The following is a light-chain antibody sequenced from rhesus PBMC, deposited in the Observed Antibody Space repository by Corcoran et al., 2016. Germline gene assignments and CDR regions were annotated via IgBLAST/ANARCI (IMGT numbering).Light chain of an antibody. Sequence: DIQMTQSPSSLSASVGDRVTITCRASQTVNNYLSWYQQKPGTAPKPLIYYAARLETGVPTRFSGIGSGTYYILTISSLQPEDIATYFCQQYNNPPLTFGGGTKVEFK. CDR1: QTVNNY. J-gene: IGKJ4*01. V-gene: IGKV1-66*01. CDR3: QQYNNPPLT. CDR2: YAA.